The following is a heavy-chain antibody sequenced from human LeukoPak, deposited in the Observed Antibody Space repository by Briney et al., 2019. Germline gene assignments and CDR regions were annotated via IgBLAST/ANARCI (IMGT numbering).Heavy chain of an antibody. V-gene: IGHV4-30-2*01. J-gene: IGHJ3*02. D-gene: IGHD2-2*01. CDR2: IYHSGST. Sequence: PSQTLSLTCTVSGGSISSGGYYWSWIRQPPGKGLEWIGYIYHSGSTYYNPSLKSRVTISVDRSKNQFSLKLSSVTAADTAVYYCARDPPYIPAASGSYAFDIWGQGTMVTVSS. CDR3: ARDPPYIPAASGSYAFDI. CDR1: GGSISSGGYY.